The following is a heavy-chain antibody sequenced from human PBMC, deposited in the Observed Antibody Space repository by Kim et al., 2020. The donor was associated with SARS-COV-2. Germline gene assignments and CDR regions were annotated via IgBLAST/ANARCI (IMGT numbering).Heavy chain of an antibody. J-gene: IGHJ4*02. V-gene: IGHV3-23*01. CDR2: ISGSGGST. CDR3: AKDPLSPVWFGELYLDYFDY. Sequence: GGSLRLSCAASGFTFSSYAMSWVRQAPGKGLEWVSAISGSGGSTYYADSVKGRFTISRDNSKNTLYLQMNSLRAEDTAVYYCAKDPLSPVWFGELYLDYFDYWGQGTLVTVSS. D-gene: IGHD3-10*01. CDR1: GFTFSSYA.